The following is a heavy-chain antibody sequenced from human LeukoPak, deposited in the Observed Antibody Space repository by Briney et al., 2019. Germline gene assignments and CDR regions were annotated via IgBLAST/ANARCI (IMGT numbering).Heavy chain of an antibody. CDR1: GFTFSSYA. J-gene: IGHJ4*02. Sequence: GGSLRLSCAASGFTFSSYAMHWVRQAPGKGLEWVAVISYDGSNKYYADSVKGRFTISRDNSKNTLYLQMNSLRAEDTAVHYCARDYGYSYYPYFDYWGQGTLVTVSS. CDR2: ISYDGSNK. D-gene: IGHD5-18*01. V-gene: IGHV3-30-3*01. CDR3: ARDYGYSYYPYFDY.